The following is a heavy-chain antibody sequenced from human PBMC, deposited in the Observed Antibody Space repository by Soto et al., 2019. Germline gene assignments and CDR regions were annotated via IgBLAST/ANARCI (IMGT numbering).Heavy chain of an antibody. J-gene: IGHJ4*02. CDR3: ARGRITIFGVVIDFDY. Sequence: QVPLVQSGAEVKKPGASVKVSCKASGYTFTSYDINWVRQATGQGLEWMGWMNPNSGNTGYAQKFQGRVTMTRNTSISTAYMELSSLRSEDTAVYYCARGRITIFGVVIDFDYWGQGTLVTVSS. CDR1: GYTFTSYD. D-gene: IGHD3-3*01. V-gene: IGHV1-8*01. CDR2: MNPNSGNT.